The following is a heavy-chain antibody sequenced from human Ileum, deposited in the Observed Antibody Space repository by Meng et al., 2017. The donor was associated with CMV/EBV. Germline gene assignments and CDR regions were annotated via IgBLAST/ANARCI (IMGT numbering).Heavy chain of an antibody. CDR3: ARGQDNHKGGVH. D-gene: IGHD1-14*01. Sequence: QLWGAGLLTPSVTLALTCDVYDASFSDFYWSWTRHLPGKGLEWIGEIHPSGSTHYNPSLESRVSISVHMSNNQFSLKVSSVTAADTAVYYCARGQDNHKGGVHWGQGTLVTVSS. CDR2: IHPSGST. V-gene: IGHV4-34*01. CDR1: DASFSDFY. J-gene: IGHJ4*02.